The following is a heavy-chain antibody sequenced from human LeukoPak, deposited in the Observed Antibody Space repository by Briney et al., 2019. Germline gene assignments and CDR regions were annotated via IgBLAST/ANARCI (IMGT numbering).Heavy chain of an antibody. CDR3: ARAKLQLGYCSSTSCYRGVGFDY. CDR2: INHSGST. J-gene: IGHJ4*02. V-gene: IGHV4-34*01. D-gene: IGHD2-2*01. Sequence: SETLSLTCAVYGGSFSGYYWSWIRQPPGKGLGWIGEINHSGSTNYNPSLKSRVTISVDTSKNQFSLKLSSVTAADTAVYYCARAKLQLGYCSSTSCYRGVGFDYWGQGTLVTVSS. CDR1: GGSFSGYY.